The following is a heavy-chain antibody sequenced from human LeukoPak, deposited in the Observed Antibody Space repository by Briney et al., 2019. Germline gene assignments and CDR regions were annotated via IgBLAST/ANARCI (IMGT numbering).Heavy chain of an antibody. CDR3: ARPRWLHPGAFDY. Sequence: GGALQISFQGSGYRFTSYWIGWVRPGPGKGVGWRGIIYPGDSDTRYSPSFQGQVTISADKSISTAYLQWSSLKASDTAMYYCARPRWLHPGAFDYWGQGTLVTVSS. CDR2: IYPGDSDT. V-gene: IGHV5-51*01. CDR1: GYRFTSYW. D-gene: IGHD5-24*01. J-gene: IGHJ4*02.